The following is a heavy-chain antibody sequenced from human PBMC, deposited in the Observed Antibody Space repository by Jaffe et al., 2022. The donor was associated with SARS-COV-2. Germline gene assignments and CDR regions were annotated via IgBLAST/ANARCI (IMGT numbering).Heavy chain of an antibody. CDR2: ISYDASNK. V-gene: IGHV3-30*04. CDR3: ARDLGSGYSHYYYMDV. Sequence: QVQLVESGGGVVQPGRSLRLSCEASGFTFSSYAMHWVRQAPGKGLEWVAVISYDASNKYYADSVKGRFTISRDNSKNTMFLQMNSLRGEDTAVYYCARDLGSGYSHYYYMDVWGKGTTVTVSS. D-gene: IGHD5-18*01. CDR1: GFTFSSYA. J-gene: IGHJ6*03.